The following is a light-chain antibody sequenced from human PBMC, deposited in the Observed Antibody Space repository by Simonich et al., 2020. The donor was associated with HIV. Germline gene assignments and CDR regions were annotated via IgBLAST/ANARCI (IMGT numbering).Light chain of an antibody. CDR2: WAS. V-gene: IGKV4-1*01. Sequence: DIVMTQSPDSLAVSLGERAAINCKSSQTVLFRSNNKNYLAWYQQKPGQPPKLLIYWASTRESGVPDRLSGSGSGTDLTLTISSLQAEDVAVYYCQQYYSTPYTFGQGTKLEIK. J-gene: IGKJ2*01. CDR3: QQYYSTPYT. CDR1: QTVLFRSNNKNY.